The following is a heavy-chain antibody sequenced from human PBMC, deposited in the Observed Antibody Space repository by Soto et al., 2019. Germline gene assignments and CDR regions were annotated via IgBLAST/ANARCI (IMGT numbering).Heavy chain of an antibody. V-gene: IGHV4-34*01. CDR2: INHSGST. CDR3: ARGLSYYDSKWGNYFDY. D-gene: IGHD3-22*01. CDR1: GGSFSGYY. J-gene: IGHJ4*02. Sequence: QVQLQQWGAGLLKPSETLSLTCAVYGGSFSGYYWSWIRQPPGKGLEWIGEINHSGSTNYNPSLKSRVTISVDTSKNQFSLKLSSVTAADTAVYYCARGLSYYDSKWGNYFDYWGQGTLVTVSS.